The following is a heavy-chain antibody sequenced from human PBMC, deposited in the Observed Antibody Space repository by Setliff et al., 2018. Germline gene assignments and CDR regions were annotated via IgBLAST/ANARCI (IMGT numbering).Heavy chain of an antibody. CDR2: INVEVTNT. CDR3: AKDKDVRVDYFDY. CDR1: GFTFSSFA. D-gene: IGHD3-10*01. Sequence: PGGSLRLSCAASGFTFSSFAMSWVRKAPGKRLEWGSIINVEVTNTYYRDSVKGRFTISRDNSKSTLYLQMNSLRAEDTVIYYCAKDKDVRVDYFDYWGPGTLVTVSS. J-gene: IGHJ4*02. V-gene: IGHV3-23*01.